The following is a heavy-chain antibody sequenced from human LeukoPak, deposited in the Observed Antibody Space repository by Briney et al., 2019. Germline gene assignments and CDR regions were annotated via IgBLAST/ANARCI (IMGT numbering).Heavy chain of an antibody. V-gene: IGHV1-2*02. J-gene: IGHJ4*02. CDR1: GNTFTDYY. CDR2: INTNSGGT. Sequence: GASVKVSCKASGNTFTDYYLHWVRQAPGQGLEWVGWINTNSGGTRYAQKFQGRVTMTRDTSISTAYLELSGLTSDDTAVYYCARWNNDWEFDYWGQGTLVSVSS. D-gene: IGHD1/OR15-1a*01. CDR3: ARWNNDWEFDY.